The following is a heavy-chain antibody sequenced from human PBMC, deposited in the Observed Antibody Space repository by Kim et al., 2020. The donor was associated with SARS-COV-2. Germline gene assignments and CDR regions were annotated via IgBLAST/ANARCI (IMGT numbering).Heavy chain of an antibody. CDR3: ARAAGALRRAFDI. Sequence: GGSLRLSCAASGFTFSSYSVNWVRQAPGKGLEWVSSISSSSSYIYYADSVKGRFTISRDNAKNSLYLQMNSLRAEDTAVYYCARAAGALRRAFDIWGQGTMVTVSS. D-gene: IGHD1-26*01. CDR2: ISSSSSYI. CDR1: GFTFSSYS. V-gene: IGHV3-21*01. J-gene: IGHJ3*02.